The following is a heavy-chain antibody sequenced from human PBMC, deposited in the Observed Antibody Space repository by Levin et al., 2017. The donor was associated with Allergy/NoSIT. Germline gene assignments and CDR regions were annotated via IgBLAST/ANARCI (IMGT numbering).Heavy chain of an antibody. CDR1: GDSISSGGYY. V-gene: IGHV4-39*02. D-gene: IGHD2-2*01. CDR3: ARERPACSNTSCYGIDY. J-gene: IGHJ4*02. Sequence: PSETLSLTCTVSGDSISSGGYYWVWIRQPPGKGLEWIGSMDSSGGTYYNPSLQSRVTIDVDMSKNQFSLKLTSVTAADTAVYYCARERPACSNTSCYGIDYWGQGTLVAVSS. CDR2: MDSSGGT.